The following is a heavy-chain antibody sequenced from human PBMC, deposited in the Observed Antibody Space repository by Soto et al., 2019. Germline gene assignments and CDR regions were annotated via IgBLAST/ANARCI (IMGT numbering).Heavy chain of an antibody. CDR1: GGSISSSSYY. CDR3: ARHPHGYYYDSSGYYPRSNYFDY. V-gene: IGHV4-39*01. D-gene: IGHD3-22*01. Sequence: TSETLSLTCTVSGGSISSSSYYWGWIRQPPGKGLEWIGSIYYSGSTYYNPSLKSRVTISVDTSKNQFSLKLSSVTAADTAVYYCARHPHGYYYDSSGYYPRSNYFDYWGQGTLVTVSS. J-gene: IGHJ4*02. CDR2: IYYSGST.